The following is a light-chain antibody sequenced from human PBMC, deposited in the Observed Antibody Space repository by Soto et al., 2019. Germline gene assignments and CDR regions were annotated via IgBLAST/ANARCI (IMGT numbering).Light chain of an antibody. CDR3: GTWDSSLSVYV. CDR1: ISNIGNNY. CDR2: DNN. Sequence: QSVLTQPPSVSAAPGQRVTISCSGSISNIGNNYVPWYQHLPGKAPELLIYDNNQRPSGIPDRFSGSKSGTSATLGITGLQTGDEADYYCGTWDSSLSVYVFGTGTKVTVL. V-gene: IGLV1-51*01. J-gene: IGLJ1*01.